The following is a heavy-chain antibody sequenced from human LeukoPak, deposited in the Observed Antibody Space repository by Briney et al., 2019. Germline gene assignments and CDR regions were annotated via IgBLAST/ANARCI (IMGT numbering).Heavy chain of an antibody. J-gene: IGHJ4*02. CDR2: ISYDGSNK. Sequence: GGSLRLSCAASGFTFSSYAMHWVRQAPGKGLEWVAVISYDGSNKYYADSVKGRFTISRDNSKNTLYLQMNSLRAEDTAVYYCARDANSGSYSWLGYYFDYWGQGALVTVSS. CDR3: ARDANSGSYSWLGYYFDY. V-gene: IGHV3-30-3*01. D-gene: IGHD1-26*01. CDR1: GFTFSSYA.